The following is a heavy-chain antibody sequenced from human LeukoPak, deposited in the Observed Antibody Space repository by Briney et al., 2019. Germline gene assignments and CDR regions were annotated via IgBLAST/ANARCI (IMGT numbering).Heavy chain of an antibody. CDR3: ARVSRYSSGRRGAFDI. D-gene: IGHD6-19*01. CDR2: INHSGST. V-gene: IGHV4-34*01. CDR1: GGSFSGYY. J-gene: IGHJ3*02. Sequence: PSETLSLTCAVYGGSFSGYYWSWIRQPPGKGLEWIGEINHSGSTNYNPSLKSRVTISVDTSKNQFSLKLSSVTAAGTAVYYCARVSRYSSGRRGAFDIWGQGTMVTVSS.